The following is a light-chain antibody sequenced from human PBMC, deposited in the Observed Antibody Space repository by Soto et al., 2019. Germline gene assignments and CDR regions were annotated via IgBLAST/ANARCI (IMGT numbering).Light chain of an antibody. V-gene: IGKV3-20*01. CDR2: DAS. CDR3: QQYSISPT. CDR1: HSVSSNY. J-gene: IGKJ1*01. Sequence: EIELTQSPCTLSLSPGERATLSCRSSHSVSSNYLAWYQQKPGQAPILLIYDASSKATGIPDRFSGSGSGTDFTLTISRLEPVDFAVYYCQQYSISPTFGQGTKVEIK.